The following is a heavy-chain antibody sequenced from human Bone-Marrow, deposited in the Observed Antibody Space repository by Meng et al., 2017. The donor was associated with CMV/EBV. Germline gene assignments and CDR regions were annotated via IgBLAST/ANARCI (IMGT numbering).Heavy chain of an antibody. D-gene: IGHD3-10*01. CDR1: GGSISSSSYY. CDR3: ARMDYYGSGIDD. CDR2: IYYSGST. V-gene: IGHV4-39*07. J-gene: IGHJ4*02. Sequence: EPLKISCTVSGGSISSSSYYWGWIRQPPGKGLEWIGSIYYSGSTYYNPSLKSRVTISVDTSKNQFSLKLSSVTAANTDVYYCARMDYYGSGIDDWGQGTLVTVSS.